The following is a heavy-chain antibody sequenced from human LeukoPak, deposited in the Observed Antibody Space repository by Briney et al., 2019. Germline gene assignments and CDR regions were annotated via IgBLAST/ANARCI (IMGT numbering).Heavy chain of an antibody. CDR2: IRSKANNYAT. CDR3: AKGSGYEAQYYYYYMDV. D-gene: IGHD5-12*01. J-gene: IGHJ6*03. V-gene: IGHV3-73*01. Sequence: GGSLRLSCAASGFTFSGSAMHWVRQASGKGLEWIGRIRSKANNYATAYAASMRGRFTISRDDSQNMAYLQMNSLKTEDTAVYYCAKGSGYEAQYYYYYMDVWGKGTTVTISS. CDR1: GFTFSGSA.